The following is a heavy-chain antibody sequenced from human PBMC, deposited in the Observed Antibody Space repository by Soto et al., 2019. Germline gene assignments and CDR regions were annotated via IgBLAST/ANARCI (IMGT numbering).Heavy chain of an antibody. D-gene: IGHD3-9*01. CDR2: INHSGST. CDR1: GGSFSGYY. Sequence: SETLSLTCAVYGGSFSGYYWSWIRQPPGKGLEWIGEINHSGSTNYNPSLKSRVTISVDTSKNQFSLKLSSVTAADTAVYYCARHPGRYFDLDYWGQGTLVTV. J-gene: IGHJ4*02. CDR3: ARHPGRYFDLDY. V-gene: IGHV4-34*01.